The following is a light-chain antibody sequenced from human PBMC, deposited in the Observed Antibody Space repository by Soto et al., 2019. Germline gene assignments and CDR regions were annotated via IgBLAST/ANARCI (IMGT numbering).Light chain of an antibody. Sequence: PGESATLTCKARQSVSSRLAWYQQKPGQAPRLRISGASSRATGIPDRFSGSGSGTDFTLTISRLEPEDFALYYCQHYVERSPNTFCEGTRLEI. CDR1: QSVSSR. V-gene: IGKV3-20*01. CDR3: QHYVERSPNT. J-gene: IGKJ5*01. CDR2: GAS.